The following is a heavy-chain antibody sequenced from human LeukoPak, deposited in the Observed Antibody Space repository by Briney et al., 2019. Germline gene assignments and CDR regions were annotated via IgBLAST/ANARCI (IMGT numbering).Heavy chain of an antibody. CDR2: MNPNSGNT. Sequence: GASVKVSCKASGGTFSSYDINWVRQATGQGLEWMGWMNPNSGNTGYAQKFQGRVTITRNTSISTAYMELSSLRSEDTAVYYCARYGIRELAGAFDIWGQGTMVTVSS. D-gene: IGHD1-7*01. CDR3: ARYGIRELAGAFDI. J-gene: IGHJ3*02. V-gene: IGHV1-8*03. CDR1: GGTFSSYD.